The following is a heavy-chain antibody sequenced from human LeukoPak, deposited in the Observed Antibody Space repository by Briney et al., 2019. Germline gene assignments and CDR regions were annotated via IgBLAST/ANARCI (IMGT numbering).Heavy chain of an antibody. J-gene: IGHJ3*02. D-gene: IGHD3-10*01. Sequence: ETLSLTCTVSGGSISSYYWSWIRQPPGKGLEWIGYIYYSGSTNYNPSLKSRVTISVDTSKNQFSLKLSSVTAADTAVYYCATPKAYGENAFDIWGQGTMVTVSS. CDR2: IYYSGST. CDR3: ATPKAYGENAFDI. V-gene: IGHV4-59*12. CDR1: GGSISSYY.